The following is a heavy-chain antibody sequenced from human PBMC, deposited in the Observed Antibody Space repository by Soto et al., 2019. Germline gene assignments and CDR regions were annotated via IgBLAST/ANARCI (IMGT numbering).Heavy chain of an antibody. CDR2: ISSSSSYI. CDR1: GFTFSSYS. J-gene: IGHJ5*02. D-gene: IGHD3-10*01. CDR3: ARDPRNYYGSGHNWFDP. Sequence: VQLVESGGGLVKPGGSLRLSCAASGFTFSSYSMNWVRQAPGKGLEWVSSISSSSSYIYYADSVKGRFTISRDNAKNSLYLQMNSLRAEDTAVYYCARDPRNYYGSGHNWFDPWGQGTLVTVSS. V-gene: IGHV3-21*01.